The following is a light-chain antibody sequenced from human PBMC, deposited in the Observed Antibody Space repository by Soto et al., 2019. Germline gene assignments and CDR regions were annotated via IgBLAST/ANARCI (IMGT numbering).Light chain of an antibody. CDR1: QSIPTTV. J-gene: IGKJ4*01. V-gene: IGKV3-20*01. CDR3: QQYGSSPLT. Sequence: EIVMTQSPATLSVSPGERATLSCRASQSIPTTVAWYQQRSGQAPRLLIHSASTRATGVPDRFSGSGSGTDFTLTISRLEPEDFAVYYCQQYGSSPLTFGGGTKVDIK. CDR2: SAS.